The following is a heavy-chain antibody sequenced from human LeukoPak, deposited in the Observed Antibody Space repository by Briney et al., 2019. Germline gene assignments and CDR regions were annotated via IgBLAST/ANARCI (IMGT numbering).Heavy chain of an antibody. CDR1: GYTFTNYY. Sequence: ASVKVSCKASGYTFTNYYMHWVRQAPGQGLEWMGWINPNSGGTNYAQKFQGRVTMSRYTSIRTAYMELSRLRSDDTAVYYCAIEFATVVVSAVISAFDIWGQGTMVTVSS. CDR3: AIEFATVVVSAVISAFDI. CDR2: INPNSGGT. J-gene: IGHJ3*02. D-gene: IGHD2-2*02. V-gene: IGHV1-2*02.